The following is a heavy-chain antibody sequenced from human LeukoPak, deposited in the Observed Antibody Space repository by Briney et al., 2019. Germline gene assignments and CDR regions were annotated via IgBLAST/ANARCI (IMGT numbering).Heavy chain of an antibody. CDR3: AKGTVNRYYYYYMDV. CDR1: GFTFSSYA. Sequence: GGSLRLSCAASGFTFSSYAMSWVRQAPGKGLEWVSAISGSGGSTYRADSVKGRFTISRDNSKNTLYLQMNSLRAEDTAVYYCAKGTVNRYYYYYMDVWGKGTTVTVSS. D-gene: IGHD1-14*01. CDR2: ISGSGGST. V-gene: IGHV3-23*01. J-gene: IGHJ6*03.